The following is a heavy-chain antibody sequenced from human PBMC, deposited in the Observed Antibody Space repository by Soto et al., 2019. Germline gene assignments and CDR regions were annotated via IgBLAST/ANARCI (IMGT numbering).Heavy chain of an antibody. D-gene: IGHD3-22*01. Sequence: SETLSLTCTVSGGSISSSSYYWGWIRQPPGKGLEWIGSIYYSGSTYYNPSLKSRVTISVDTSKNQFSLKLSSVTAADTAVYYCARHFVYDSSGYYYKPAEYFQHWGQGTLVTVSS. J-gene: IGHJ1*01. CDR3: ARHFVYDSSGYYYKPAEYFQH. CDR1: GGSISSSSYY. V-gene: IGHV4-39*01. CDR2: IYYSGST.